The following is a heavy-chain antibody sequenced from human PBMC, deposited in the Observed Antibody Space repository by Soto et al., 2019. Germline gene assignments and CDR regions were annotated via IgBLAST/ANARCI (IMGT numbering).Heavy chain of an antibody. D-gene: IGHD1-26*01. Sequence: GVSLRLSCAASGFTFSSYTMNWVRQAPGKGLEWISYIGSGSDRIFYADSVKGRFTISRDNAKNSLFLQLNNLRDEDMAVYYCPRDDQWAFDLWGQGALVTVSS. J-gene: IGHJ4*02. CDR3: PRDDQWAFDL. CDR2: IGSGSDRI. CDR1: GFTFSSYT. V-gene: IGHV3-48*02.